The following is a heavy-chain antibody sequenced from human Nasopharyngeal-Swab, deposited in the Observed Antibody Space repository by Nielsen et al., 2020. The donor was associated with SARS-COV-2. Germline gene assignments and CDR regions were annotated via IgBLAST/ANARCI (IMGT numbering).Heavy chain of an antibody. CDR3: ARQFTMVRPVENPLNSFEI. CDR2: IDPSDSYT. D-gene: IGHD3-10*01. Sequence: GESLKISCKGSGYSFTSYWISWVRQMPGKGLEWMGRIDPSDSYTNYSPSFQGHVTISADKSSSTAYLQWSSMKASDTAMYYCARQFTMVRPVENPLNSFEIWGKGKRVTVSS. J-gene: IGHJ3*02. CDR1: GYSFTSYW. V-gene: IGHV5-10-1*01.